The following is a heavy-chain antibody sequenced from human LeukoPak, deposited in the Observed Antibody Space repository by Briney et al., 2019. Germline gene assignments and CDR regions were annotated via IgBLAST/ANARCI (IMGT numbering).Heavy chain of an antibody. CDR1: GFTFSSYA. Sequence: GGSLRLSCAASGFTFSSYAMNWVRQAPGKGLEWVSTISGRGGITYYADSVKGRFTISRDNSKNMLYLQMNSLRAEDTAVYYCARLLYSGYGYWGQGTLVTVSS. J-gene: IGHJ4*02. CDR2: ISGRGGIT. CDR3: ARLLYSGYGY. V-gene: IGHV3-23*01. D-gene: IGHD5-12*01.